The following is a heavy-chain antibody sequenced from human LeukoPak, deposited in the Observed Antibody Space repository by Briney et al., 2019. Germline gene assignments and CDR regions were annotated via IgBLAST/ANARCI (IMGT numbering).Heavy chain of an antibody. CDR1: GFALSDYY. Sequence: GGSLRLSCAASGFALSDYYVSWIRQAPGKGLEWISYISSSGSTIYYADSVKGRFTISRDNAKNSVYLQMNSLSPEDTAVYYCARGPDDFWSGYYDSWGQGTLVAVSS. CDR3: ARGPDDFWSGYYDS. V-gene: IGHV3-11*01. CDR2: ISSSGSTI. D-gene: IGHD3-3*01. J-gene: IGHJ4*02.